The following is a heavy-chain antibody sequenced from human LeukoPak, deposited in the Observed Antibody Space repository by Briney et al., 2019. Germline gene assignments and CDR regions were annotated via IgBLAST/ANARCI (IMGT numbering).Heavy chain of an antibody. J-gene: IGHJ4*02. V-gene: IGHV3-20*04. CDR1: GFTFDDYG. Sequence: PGGSLRLSCAASGFTFDDYGMSWVRQAPGKGLEWVSGINWNGGSTGYADSVKGRFTISRDNAKNSLYLQMNSLRAEDTPLYYCAREEAGSYSYYFDYWGQGTLVTVSS. CDR2: INWNGGST. CDR3: AREEAGSYSYYFDY. D-gene: IGHD1-26*01.